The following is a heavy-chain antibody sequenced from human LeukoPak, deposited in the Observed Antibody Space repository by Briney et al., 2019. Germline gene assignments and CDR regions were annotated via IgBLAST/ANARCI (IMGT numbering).Heavy chain of an antibody. CDR2: IHHSGST. J-gene: IGHJ4*02. CDR3: ARGLVDTGRSRFDY. Sequence: SGTLSLTCAVSSESISSSNWWRWVRQPPGKGLEWIGEIHHSGSTNYNPSHKSRVTISVDKAKSQLSLKMTSVTAADTAVYYCARGLVDTGRSRFDYWGQGTLVSVSS. D-gene: IGHD5-12*01. CDR1: SESISSSNW. V-gene: IGHV4-4*02.